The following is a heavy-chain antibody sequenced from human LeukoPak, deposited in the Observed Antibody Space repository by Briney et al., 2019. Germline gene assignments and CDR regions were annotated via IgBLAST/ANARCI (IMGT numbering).Heavy chain of an antibody. Sequence: HPGGSLRLSCAASGFTVSSNYMSWVRQAPGKGLEWVSVIYSGGSTYYADSVKGRFTISRDNSKNTLYLQMNSLRAEDTAVYYCAREGSDYGDYPFDYWGQGALVTVSS. D-gene: IGHD4-17*01. CDR2: IYSGGST. CDR3: AREGSDYGDYPFDY. CDR1: GFTVSSNY. J-gene: IGHJ4*02. V-gene: IGHV3-53*01.